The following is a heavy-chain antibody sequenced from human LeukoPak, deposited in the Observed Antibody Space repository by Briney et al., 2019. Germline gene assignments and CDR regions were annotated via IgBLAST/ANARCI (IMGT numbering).Heavy chain of an antibody. CDR1: GFTSSSYA. J-gene: IGHJ4*02. D-gene: IGHD6-13*01. Sequence: GRSLRLSCAASGFTSSSYAMHWVRQAPGKGLEWVAVISYDGSNKYYADSVKGRFTISRDNSKNTLYLQMNSLRAEDTAVYYCARDLLSIAAAGRFDYWGQGTLVTVSS. CDR3: ARDLLSIAAAGRFDY. CDR2: ISYDGSNK. V-gene: IGHV3-30-3*01.